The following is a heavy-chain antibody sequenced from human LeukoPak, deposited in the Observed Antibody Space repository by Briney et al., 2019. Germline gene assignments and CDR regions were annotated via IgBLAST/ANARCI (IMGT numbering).Heavy chain of an antibody. Sequence: SETLSLTCTVSGGYISSSNYYWGWIRQPPGKGLEWIGSIHYSGSTYYNPSLKSRVTISVDTSKNQFSLKLSSVSAADTAVYYCARRPSRYGSGSYYRYWGQGTLVTVSS. J-gene: IGHJ4*02. CDR1: GGYISSSNYY. D-gene: IGHD3-10*01. CDR2: IHYSGST. CDR3: ARRPSRYGSGSYYRY. V-gene: IGHV4-39*01.